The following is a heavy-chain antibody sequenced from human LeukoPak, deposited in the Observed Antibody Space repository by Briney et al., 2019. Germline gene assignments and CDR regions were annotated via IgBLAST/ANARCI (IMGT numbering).Heavy chain of an antibody. J-gene: IGHJ6*02. CDR2: IYTSGST. V-gene: IGHV4-4*07. D-gene: IGHD3-16*02. Sequence: SETLSLTCTVSGGSISSYYWTWIRQPAGKGLEWIGRIYTSGSTNYNPSLKSRVTMSVDTSKNQFSLKLSSVTAADTAVYYCARGALSSRYYYGMDVWGQGTTVTVSS. CDR1: GGSISSYY. CDR3: ARGALSSRYYYGMDV.